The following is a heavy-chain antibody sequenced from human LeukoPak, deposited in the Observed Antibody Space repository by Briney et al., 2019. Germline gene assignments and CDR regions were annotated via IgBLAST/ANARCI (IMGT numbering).Heavy chain of an antibody. V-gene: IGHV3-11*01. D-gene: IGHD3-22*01. Sequence: GGALRLSCAASGFTFSDFYMTWVRQAPGEGVEGGLYISNRGSTIHYADSVRGRFTISRDNAKKSLYLQMNSLRAEDTAVYYCARSADRSGYFREITLYYFDYWGQGTLVTVSS. CDR2: ISNRGSTI. CDR1: GFTFSDFY. J-gene: IGHJ4*02. CDR3: ARSADRSGYFREITLYYFDY.